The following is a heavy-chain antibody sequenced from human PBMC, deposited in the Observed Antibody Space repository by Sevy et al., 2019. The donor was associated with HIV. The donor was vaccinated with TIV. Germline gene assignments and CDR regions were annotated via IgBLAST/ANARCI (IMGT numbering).Heavy chain of an antibody. CDR1: GFTFSSYS. CDR2: ISSSSSTI. D-gene: IGHD3-9*01. J-gene: IGHJ5*02. Sequence: GGYLRLSCAASGFTFSSYSMNWVRQAPGKGLEWVSYISSSSSTIYYADSVKGPFTISRDNAKNSLYLKMNSLRAEDTAVYYCARHSAPPYYDILSCYPGINWFDPWGQGTLVTVSS. CDR3: ARHSAPPYYDILSCYPGINWFDP. V-gene: IGHV3-48*01.